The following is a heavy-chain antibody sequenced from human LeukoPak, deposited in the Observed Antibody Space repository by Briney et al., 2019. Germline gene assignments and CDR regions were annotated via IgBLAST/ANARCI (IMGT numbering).Heavy chain of an antibody. J-gene: IGHJ4*02. CDR1: GYIFTSHY. Sequence: GASVKVSCKASGYIFTSHYIHWARQAPGQGLEWMGIIHPSGGSTTYAQRFQGRVTMTRETSTSTVYMELNSLRSDDTAVYYCARCDYGSGSYYFDYWGQGTLVTVFS. D-gene: IGHD3-10*01. CDR2: IHPSGGST. V-gene: IGHV1-46*01. CDR3: ARCDYGSGSYYFDY.